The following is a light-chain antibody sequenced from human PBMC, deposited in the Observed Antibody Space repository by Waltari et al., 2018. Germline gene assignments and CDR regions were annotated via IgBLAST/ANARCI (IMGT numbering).Light chain of an antibody. CDR1: SSKIGNTV. J-gene: IGLJ3*02. Sequence: QSVVPQPASVSGAPWQRVTISCSGSSSKIGNTVLNWDQRLPGKAPKLLNYNDDLLPSGVSDRFSASKSGTSASLAISGLQSEDEADYYCAIRDESLNGPVFGGGTKLTVL. CDR2: NDD. V-gene: IGLV1-36*01. CDR3: AIRDESLNGPV.